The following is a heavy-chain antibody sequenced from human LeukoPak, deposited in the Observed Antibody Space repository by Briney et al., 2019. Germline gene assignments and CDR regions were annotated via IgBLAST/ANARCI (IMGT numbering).Heavy chain of an antibody. Sequence: GASVKVSCKASGYIFDIYAMIWVRQAPGQGLELMGWINTNTGNPTYAQGFTGRFVFSLDTSVSTAYLQISSLKAEDTAVYYCARDYTVTLGTTTYFQHWGQGTLVTVSS. V-gene: IGHV7-4-1*02. CDR1: GYIFDIYA. J-gene: IGHJ1*01. CDR3: ARDYTVTLGTTTYFQH. D-gene: IGHD1-1*01. CDR2: INTNTGNP.